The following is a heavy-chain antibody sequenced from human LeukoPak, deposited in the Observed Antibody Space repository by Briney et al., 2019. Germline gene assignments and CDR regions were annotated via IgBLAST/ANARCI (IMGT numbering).Heavy chain of an antibody. D-gene: IGHD2-2*01. V-gene: IGHV4-59*01. CDR3: ARDRTLAY. J-gene: IGHJ4*02. CDR2: IYHSGST. CDR1: GGSISSYY. Sequence: KASETLSLTCGVSGGSISSYYWSWIRQPPGKGLEWIGYIYHSGSTSYNPSLKSRVSISVDTSKNQFSLKLSSVTAADTAVYYCARDRTLAYWGQGTLVTVSS.